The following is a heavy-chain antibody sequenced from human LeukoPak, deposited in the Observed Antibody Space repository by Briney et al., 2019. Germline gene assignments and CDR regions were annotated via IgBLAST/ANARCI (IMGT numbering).Heavy chain of an antibody. V-gene: IGHV3-13*01. D-gene: IGHD6-13*01. Sequence: GGSLRLSCSASGFSFRNYDMHWVRQPTGKGLEWVSAVGTGGDTYYAGSVKGRFTVVRENAENTLYLQMNSLRAGDAAMYYCARRSAAAGIDAFDIWGQGTMVTVSS. CDR2: VGTGGDT. CDR3: ARRSAAAGIDAFDI. J-gene: IGHJ3*02. CDR1: GFSFRNYD.